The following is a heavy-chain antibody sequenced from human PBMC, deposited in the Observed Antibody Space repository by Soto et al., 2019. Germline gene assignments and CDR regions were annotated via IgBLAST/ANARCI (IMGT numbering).Heavy chain of an antibody. D-gene: IGHD2-15*01. V-gene: IGHV3-74*01. CDR1: GFTFSSYW. CDR2: INSDGSST. Sequence: EVQLVESGGGLVQPGGSLRLSCAASGFTFSSYWMHWVRQAPGKGLVWVSRINSDGSSTSYADSVKGRFTISRDNAKKTLYLQMNSLRAEGTAVYYCVRTSLVVSAATRADYWGQGTLVTVSS. CDR3: VRTSLVVSAATRADY. J-gene: IGHJ4*02.